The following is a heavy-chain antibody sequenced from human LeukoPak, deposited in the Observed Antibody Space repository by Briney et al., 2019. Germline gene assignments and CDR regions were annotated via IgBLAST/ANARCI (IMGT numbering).Heavy chain of an antibody. CDR1: GFTFGDYA. Sequence: GGSLRLSCAASGFTFGDYAMPWVRHATGKGLEWVSLISGDGGSTYYADSVKGRFTISSDNSKNSLYLQMNSLRTEDTALYYCAKDKVGRGSYPDYWGQGTLVTVSS. J-gene: IGHJ4*02. CDR2: ISGDGGST. V-gene: IGHV3-43*02. CDR3: AKDKVGRGSYPDY. D-gene: IGHD1-26*01.